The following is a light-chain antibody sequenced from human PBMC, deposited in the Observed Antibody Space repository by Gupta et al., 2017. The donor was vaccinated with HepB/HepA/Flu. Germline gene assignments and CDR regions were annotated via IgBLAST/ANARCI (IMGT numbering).Light chain of an antibody. CDR3: HSADRSGDFWV. CDR1: ALPKQY. V-gene: IGLV3-25*03. Sequence: SYELTQPPSMSVSPGQTARIICSGDALPKQYGYWYQQKAGQAPVQVIYKDDERPSGIPERFSGSSSGTTVTLTISGVQAEDEADYFCHSADRSGDFWVFGGGTKLTVL. CDR2: KDD. J-gene: IGLJ3*02.